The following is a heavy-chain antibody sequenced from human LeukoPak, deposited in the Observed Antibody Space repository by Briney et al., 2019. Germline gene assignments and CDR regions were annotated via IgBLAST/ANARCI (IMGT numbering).Heavy chain of an antibody. CDR3: ARDPERSVDY. Sequence: GGSLRLSCAASGFTFSSYSMNWVRQAPGEGLEWVAVIWYDGSNKYYADSVKGRFTISRDDSKNTLYLQMNSLRAEDTAVYYCARDPERSVDYWGQGTLVTVSS. D-gene: IGHD5-24*01. J-gene: IGHJ4*02. CDR1: GFTFSSYS. CDR2: IWYDGSNK. V-gene: IGHV3-33*08.